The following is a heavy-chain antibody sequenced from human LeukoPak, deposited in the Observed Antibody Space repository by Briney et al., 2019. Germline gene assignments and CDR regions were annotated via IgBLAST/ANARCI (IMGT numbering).Heavy chain of an antibody. CDR1: GYTFTGYY. CDR3: ARVTAVGPNDAFDI. V-gene: IGHV1-2*06. J-gene: IGHJ3*02. D-gene: IGHD6-13*01. CDR2: INPNSGGT. Sequence: AAVKDSCKASGYTFTGYYMHWVRQAPGQGREWMGRINPNSGGTNYAQKFQGRVTMTRDTSISTAYMEPSRRRSDDTAVYYCARVTAVGPNDAFDIWGQGTMVTVSS.